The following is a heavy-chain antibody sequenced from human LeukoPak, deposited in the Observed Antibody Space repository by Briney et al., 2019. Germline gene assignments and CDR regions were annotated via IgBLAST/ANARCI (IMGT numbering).Heavy chain of an antibody. CDR1: GFTFSSYA. V-gene: IGHV3-21*01. CDR3: ASIARDSSWFDP. D-gene: IGHD6-13*01. CDR2: ISSSSSYT. J-gene: IGHJ5*02. Sequence: GGSLRLSCEASGFTFSSYAMSWVRQAPGKGLEWVSYISSSSSYTNYADSVKGRFTISRDNAKNSLYLQMNSLRAEDTAVYYCASIARDSSWFDPWGQGTLVTVSS.